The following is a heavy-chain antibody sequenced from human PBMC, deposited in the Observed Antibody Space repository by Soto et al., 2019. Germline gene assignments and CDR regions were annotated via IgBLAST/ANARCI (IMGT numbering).Heavy chain of an antibody. CDR2: INHSGST. J-gene: IGHJ3*02. Sequence: SETLSLTCAVYGGSFTGYYWSWIRQPPGKGLEWIGEINHSGSTNYNPSLKSRVTISVDTSKNQFSLKLSSVTAADTAVYYCASPLGSAGTTVNADLDAFDIWGQGTMVTVSS. V-gene: IGHV4-34*01. CDR3: ASPLGSAGTTVNADLDAFDI. CDR1: GGSFTGYY. D-gene: IGHD1-7*01.